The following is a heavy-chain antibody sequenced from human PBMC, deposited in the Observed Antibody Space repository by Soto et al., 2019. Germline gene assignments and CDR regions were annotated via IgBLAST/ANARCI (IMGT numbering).Heavy chain of an antibody. CDR1: GGTFSSYA. CDR2: IIPIFGTA. Sequence: SVKVSCKASGGTFSSYAISWVRQAPGQGLEWMGGIIPIFGTANYAQKFQGRVTITADESTSTAYMELSSLRSEDTAVYYCASGYCSGGSCHGVFDYWGQGALVTVSS. D-gene: IGHD2-15*01. J-gene: IGHJ4*02. CDR3: ASGYCSGGSCHGVFDY. V-gene: IGHV1-69*13.